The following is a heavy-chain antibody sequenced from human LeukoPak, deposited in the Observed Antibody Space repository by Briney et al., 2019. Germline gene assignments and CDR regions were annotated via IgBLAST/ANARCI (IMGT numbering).Heavy chain of an antibody. D-gene: IGHD3-9*01. CDR1: GGSIRSSSYY. CDR3: ARARNEIVAGYYSFDY. J-gene: IGHJ4*02. CDR2: IYPTGTT. Sequence: SETLSLTCTVSGGSIRSSSYYWAWIRQPPGKGLEGVGNIYPTGTTHYNPSLKRRVTISRDKSKNPFSLKLSSVTAADTAIYYCARARNEIVAGYYSFDYWGQGILVTVSS. V-gene: IGHV4-39*07.